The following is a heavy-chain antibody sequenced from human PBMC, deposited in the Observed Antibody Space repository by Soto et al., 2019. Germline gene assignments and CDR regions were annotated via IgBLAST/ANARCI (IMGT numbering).Heavy chain of an antibody. D-gene: IGHD2-21*01. CDR2: ISASGATK. J-gene: IGHJ6*02. CDR3: ARYSGGYGMDV. Sequence: PVWSLTLSRASSGFTFTNYAMRWVRQAPGKGLEWVSAISASGATKYYGDSVKGRFTISRDNPKNTVYLQMNTLRAEDTAKYYCARYSGGYGMDVWGQGTTVTVSS. V-gene: IGHV3-23*01. CDR1: GFTFTNYA.